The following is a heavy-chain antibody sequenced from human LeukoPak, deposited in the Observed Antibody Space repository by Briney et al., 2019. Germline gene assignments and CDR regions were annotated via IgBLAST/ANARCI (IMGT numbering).Heavy chain of an antibody. D-gene: IGHD6-19*01. J-gene: IGHJ4*02. CDR2: IYHSGST. Sequence: SETLSLTCAVSGGSISSSNWWSGVRQPAGKGLEGGGEIYHSGSTNHNPSLKSRVTISVDKSKNQFSLKLSSVTAADTAVYYCARGVSGIAVAGRSGDWGQGTLVTVSS. CDR3: ARGVSGIAVAGRSGD. CDR1: GGSISSSNW. V-gene: IGHV4-4*02.